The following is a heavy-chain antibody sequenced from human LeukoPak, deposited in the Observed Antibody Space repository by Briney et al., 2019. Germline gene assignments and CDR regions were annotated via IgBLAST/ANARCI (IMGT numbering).Heavy chain of an antibody. D-gene: IGHD3-22*01. CDR3: ARTSDYDSSGYYFPFDY. J-gene: IGHJ4*02. CDR2: MNPNSGNT. Sequence: ASVKVSCKASGYTFTSYDINWVRQATGQGLEWMGWMNPNSGNTGYAQKFQGRVTMTRNTSISTAYVELSSLRSEDTAVYYCARTSDYDSSGYYFPFDYWGQGTLVTVSS. CDR1: GYTFTSYD. V-gene: IGHV1-8*01.